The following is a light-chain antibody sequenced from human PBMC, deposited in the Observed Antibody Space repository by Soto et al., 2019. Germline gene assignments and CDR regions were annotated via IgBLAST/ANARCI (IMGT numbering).Light chain of an antibody. J-gene: IGLJ3*02. CDR1: SSNIGAGYD. Sequence: QSVLTQPPSVSGAPGQRVTISCTGSSSNIGAGYDVHWYQQLPGTAPKLLIYGNSNRPSGVPDRFSGSKSGTSASLAITGLQSDDEAEYYCQSYDSSLRGWVFGGGTKLTVL. V-gene: IGLV1-40*01. CDR3: QSYDSSLRGWV. CDR2: GNS.